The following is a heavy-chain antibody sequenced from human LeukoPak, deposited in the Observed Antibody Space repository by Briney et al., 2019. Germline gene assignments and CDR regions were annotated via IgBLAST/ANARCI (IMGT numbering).Heavy chain of an antibody. CDR1: GITLSNYG. V-gene: IGHV3-23*01. CDR2: ISDSGAST. Sequence: GGSLRLSCAVSGITLSNYGMSWVRQAPGKGLEWVAGISDSGASTKYADSVKGRFPISRDNPKNTLYLQMNSLRAEDTAVYFCAKRGVVIRVILVGFHKEAYYFESWGQGALVTVSS. CDR3: AKRGVVIRVILVGFHKEAYYFES. J-gene: IGHJ4*02. D-gene: IGHD3/OR15-3a*01.